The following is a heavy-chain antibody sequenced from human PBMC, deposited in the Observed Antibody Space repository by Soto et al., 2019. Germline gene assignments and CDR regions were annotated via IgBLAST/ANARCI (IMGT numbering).Heavy chain of an antibody. CDR2: IYKSGST. V-gene: IGHV4-39*01. J-gene: IGHJ3*02. D-gene: IGHD2-2*01. CDR1: GASIRSSTYY. CDR3: ARGYQPRKLAAFDI. Sequence: PSETLSLTCTVSGASIRSSTYYWGWIRQPPGKGLEWIGKIYKSGSTYHNPSLKSRVTISVDTSKNQFSLKLSSVTAAGTAVYYCARGYQPRKLAAFDIWGQGTMVTVSS.